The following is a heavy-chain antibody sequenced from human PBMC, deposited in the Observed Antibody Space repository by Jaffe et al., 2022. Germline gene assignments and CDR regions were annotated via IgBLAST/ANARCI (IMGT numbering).Heavy chain of an antibody. V-gene: IGHV3-7*01. D-gene: IGHD6-19*01. CDR3: ARVRLDRAYYYYYYMDV. Sequence: EVQLVESGGGLVQPGGSLRLSCAASGFTFSSYWMSWVRQAPGKGLEWVANIKQDGSEKYYVDSVKGRFTISRDNAKNSLYLQMNSLRAEDTAVYYCARVRLDRAYYYYYYMDVWGKGTTVTVSS. J-gene: IGHJ6*03. CDR1: GFTFSSYW. CDR2: IKQDGSEK.